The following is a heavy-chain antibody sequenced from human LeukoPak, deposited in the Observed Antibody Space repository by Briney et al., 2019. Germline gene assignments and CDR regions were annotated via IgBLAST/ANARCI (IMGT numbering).Heavy chain of an antibody. CDR3: AAGGLYDLLPY. J-gene: IGHJ4*02. CDR2: FDPGNGEI. V-gene: IGHV1-24*01. D-gene: IGHD3-3*01. Sequence: ASVRVSCKVSGHTLSDLTMHWVRQAPGKGLEWMGGFDPGNGEIIYAQKFQGRVTMTEDASTDTAYMELSSLKSEDTAVYYCAAGGLYDLLPYWGQGTLVIVSS. CDR1: GHTLSDLT.